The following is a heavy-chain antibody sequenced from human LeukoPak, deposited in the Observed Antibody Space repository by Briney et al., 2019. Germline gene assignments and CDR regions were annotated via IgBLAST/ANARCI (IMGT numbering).Heavy chain of an antibody. CDR1: GFTFSSYG. J-gene: IGHJ4*02. CDR2: ISYDGSNK. CDR3: AKDLNGGNVDY. Sequence: GRSLRLSCAASGFTFSSYGMHWVRQAPGKGLEWVAVISYDGSNKYYADSVKGRFTISRDNSKNTLYLQMNSLRAEDTAVYYCAKDLNGGNVDYWGQGTLVTVSS. D-gene: IGHD4-23*01. V-gene: IGHV3-30*18.